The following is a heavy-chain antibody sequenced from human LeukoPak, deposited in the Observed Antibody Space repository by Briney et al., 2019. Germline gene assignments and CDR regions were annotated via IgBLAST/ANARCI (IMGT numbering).Heavy chain of an antibody. Sequence: ASVKVSCKASGYTFTGYYMHWVRQAPGQGLEWMGWINPNSGGTNYAQKFQGRVTMTRDTSISTAYMELSRLRSDDTAVYYYARGGEDYYDSSGYCLDYWGQGTLVTVPS. V-gene: IGHV1-2*02. CDR1: GYTFTGYY. CDR3: ARGGEDYYDSSGYCLDY. J-gene: IGHJ4*02. CDR2: INPNSGGT. D-gene: IGHD3-22*01.